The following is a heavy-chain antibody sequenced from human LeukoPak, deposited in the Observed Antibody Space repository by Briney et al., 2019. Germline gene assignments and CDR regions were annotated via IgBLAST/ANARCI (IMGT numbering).Heavy chain of an antibody. CDR1: GGTFSSYA. V-gene: IGHV1-69*13. CDR3: ARDGTSHYIQLSSWFDP. Sequence: SVKVSCKASGGTFSSYAISWVRQAPGQGLEWMGGIIPIFGTANYAQKFQGRVTITADESTSTAYMELSSLRSEDTAVYYCARDGTSHYIQLSSWFDPWGQGTLVTVSS. CDR2: IIPIFGTA. D-gene: IGHD5-18*01. J-gene: IGHJ5*02.